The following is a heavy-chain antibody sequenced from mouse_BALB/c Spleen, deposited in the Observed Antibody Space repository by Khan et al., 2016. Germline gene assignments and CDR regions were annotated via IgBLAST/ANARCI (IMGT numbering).Heavy chain of an antibody. J-gene: IGHJ3*01. Sequence: QIQLVQSGAELVKPGASVKLSCKASGYTFTSYYMYWVKQRPGQGLEWIGEINPSNGDTNFNERFKSKATLTVDKSSSTTYMQFSSRTSEDSAVYYCTRAGYDYPFAYWGQGTLVTVSA. D-gene: IGHD2-4*01. V-gene: IGHV1S81*02. CDR3: TRAGYDYPFAY. CDR2: INPSNGDT. CDR1: GYTFTSYY.